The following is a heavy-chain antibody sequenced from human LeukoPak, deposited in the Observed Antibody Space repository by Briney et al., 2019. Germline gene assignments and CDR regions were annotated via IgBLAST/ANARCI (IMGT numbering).Heavy chain of an antibody. CDR1: GFTFDCYG. CDR3: ARCRAVRELLPAFHI. V-gene: IGHV3-20*04. Sequence: PGASLRLSCADSGFTFDCYGMTWVRQAPGKGLEWCAGVNGNGGSTGDAGFVKGRVTMSRDNARNSLYLQLNSVRAGEPGWYCCARCRAVRELLPAFHIWGQGTMVTVSS. CDR2: VNGNGGST. J-gene: IGHJ3*02. D-gene: IGHD6-19*01.